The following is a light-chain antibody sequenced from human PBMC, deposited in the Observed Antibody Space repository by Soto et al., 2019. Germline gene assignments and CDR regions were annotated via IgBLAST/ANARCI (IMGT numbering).Light chain of an antibody. Sequence: QSALTQPPSASGSPGQSVTISCTGTSSDVGGHNYVSWYQQQPGKAPRLMIYEVTKRPSGVPDRFSGSKSGNTASLTVSGLQAEDEADYYCSSYAGSKNYVVFGGGTKLTVL. J-gene: IGLJ2*01. CDR3: SSYAGSKNYVV. V-gene: IGLV2-8*01. CDR2: EVT. CDR1: SSDVGGHNY.